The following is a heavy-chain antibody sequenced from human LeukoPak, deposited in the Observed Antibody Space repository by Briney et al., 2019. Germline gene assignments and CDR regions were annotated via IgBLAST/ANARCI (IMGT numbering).Heavy chain of an antibody. V-gene: IGHV1-18*01. CDR3: ARDQLSRGVWFDP. CDR2: ISAYNGNT. CDR1: GYTFTSYD. J-gene: IGHJ5*02. D-gene: IGHD1-1*01. Sequence: GASVKVSCKTSGYTFTSYDISWVRQAPGQGLEWMGWISAYNGNTDYAQKLQGRVTMTTEISTSTAYMELRSLRSDDTAVYYCARDQLSRGVWFDPWGQGTLVTVSS.